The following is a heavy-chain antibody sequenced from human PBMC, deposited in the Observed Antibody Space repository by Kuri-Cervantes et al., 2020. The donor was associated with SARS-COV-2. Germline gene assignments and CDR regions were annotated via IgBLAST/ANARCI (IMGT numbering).Heavy chain of an antibody. Sequence: GSLRLSCTVSGGSISSYYWGWIRQPPGKGLEWIGSIYYSGSTYYNPSLKSRVTISVDTSKNQFSLKLSSVTAADTAVYYCARSVLLWFGEEQDAFDIWGQGTMVTVSS. J-gene: IGHJ3*02. V-gene: IGHV4-39*07. D-gene: IGHD3-10*01. CDR3: ARSVLLWFGEEQDAFDI. CDR2: IYYSGST. CDR1: GGSISSYY.